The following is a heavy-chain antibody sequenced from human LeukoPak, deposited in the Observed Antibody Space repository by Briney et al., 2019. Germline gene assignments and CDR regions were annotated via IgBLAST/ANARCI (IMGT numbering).Heavy chain of an antibody. D-gene: IGHD2-2*01. J-gene: IGHJ4*02. CDR3: ARDRVGYQLLPSQPSDGDYFDY. CDR2: IYYSGST. V-gene: IGHV4-59*12. Sequence: SETLSLTCTVSGGSISSYYWSWIRQPPGKGLEWIGYIYYSGSTNYNPSLKSRVTTSVDTSKNQFSLKLSSVTAADTAVYYCARDRVGYQLLPSQPSDGDYFDYWGQGTLVTVSS. CDR1: GGSISSYY.